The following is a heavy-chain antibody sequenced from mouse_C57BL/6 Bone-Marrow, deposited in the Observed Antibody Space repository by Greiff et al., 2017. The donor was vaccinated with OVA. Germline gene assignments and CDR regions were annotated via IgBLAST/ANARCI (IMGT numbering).Heavy chain of an antibody. CDR2: IWRGGST. CDR3: ARNLGGLFDY. J-gene: IGHJ2*01. Sequence: QVQLQQSGPGLVQPSQSLSITCTVSGFSFTSYGVHWVRQSPGKGLEWLGVIWRGGSTDYNAAFTSRLSISKANSKSQYFFKMNSLQADDTAIYCCARNLGGLFDYWGQGTTLTVSS. CDR1: GFSFTSYG. V-gene: IGHV2-2*01.